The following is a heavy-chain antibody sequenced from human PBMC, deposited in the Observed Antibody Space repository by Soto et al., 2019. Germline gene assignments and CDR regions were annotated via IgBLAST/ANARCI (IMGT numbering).Heavy chain of an antibody. D-gene: IGHD3-10*01. CDR1: GYTFTSYG. Sequence: ASVKVSCKASGYTFTSYGISWVRQAPGQGLEWMGWISAYSVNTGYAQKFQGRVTMTRNTSISTAYMELSSLRSEDTAVYYCARGAPFYGSGSYFYWGQGTLVTVSS. CDR2: ISAYSVNT. V-gene: IGHV1-8*02. J-gene: IGHJ4*02. CDR3: ARGAPFYGSGSYFY.